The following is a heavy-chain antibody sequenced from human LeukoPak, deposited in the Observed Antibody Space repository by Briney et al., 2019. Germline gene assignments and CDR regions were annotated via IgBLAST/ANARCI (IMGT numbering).Heavy chain of an antibody. V-gene: IGHV3-48*03. Sequence: GGSLRLSCAASGFTFSSYEMNWVRQAPGKGLEWVSYISSSGTTIYYADSVKGRFTISRDNAKNSLYLQMNSLRAEDTALYYCAKDRYSGSPSSFDAFDIWGQGTMVTVSS. D-gene: IGHD1-26*01. CDR1: GFTFSSYE. J-gene: IGHJ3*02. CDR3: AKDRYSGSPSSFDAFDI. CDR2: ISSSGTTI.